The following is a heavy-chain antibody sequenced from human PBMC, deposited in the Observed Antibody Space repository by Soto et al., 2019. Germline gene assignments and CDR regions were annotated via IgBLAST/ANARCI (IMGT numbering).Heavy chain of an antibody. CDR1: GYSITYYY. D-gene: IGHD3-16*01. Sequence: SETLSLTCTVSGYSITYYYWSWIRQSPGKGLEWIGYVYHDGSTKYNPSLESRVTISIDTSKNQFSLKLSSVIAADTAVYYCVSYDRQSRRYALDHWGQGTLVTVSS. CDR2: VYHDGST. V-gene: IGHV4-59*01. J-gene: IGHJ4*02. CDR3: VSYDRQSRRYALDH.